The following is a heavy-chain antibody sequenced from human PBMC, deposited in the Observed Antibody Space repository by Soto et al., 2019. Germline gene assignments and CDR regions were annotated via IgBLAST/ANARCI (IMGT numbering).Heavy chain of an antibody. CDR3: ARDLWGYCGTDCYPLDV. J-gene: IGHJ6*02. Sequence: SETLSLTCTASGGSISSCGYYWSWMRQHPGKGLEWIGYIYNSGSTYYNPSFKSRVTISVDTSKNQFSLKLNSVTAADTAVYYCARDLWGYCGTDCYPLDVWGQGTTVTVSS. CDR1: GGSISSCGYY. CDR2: IYNSGST. D-gene: IGHD2-21*02. V-gene: IGHV4-61*08.